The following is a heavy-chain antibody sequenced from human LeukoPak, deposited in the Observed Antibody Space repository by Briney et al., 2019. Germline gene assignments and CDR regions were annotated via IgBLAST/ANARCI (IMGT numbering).Heavy chain of an antibody. CDR3: AREGVATIGAGGYYYYGMDV. V-gene: IGHV1-2*02. D-gene: IGHD5-12*01. CDR1: GYTFTGYY. CDR2: INPNSGGT. Sequence: GASVKVSCKASGYTFTGYYMHWVRQAPGQGLEWMGWINPNSGGTNYARKFQGRVTMTRDTSISTAYMELSRLRSDDTAVYYCAREGVATIGAGGYYYYGMDVWGQGTTVTVSS. J-gene: IGHJ6*02.